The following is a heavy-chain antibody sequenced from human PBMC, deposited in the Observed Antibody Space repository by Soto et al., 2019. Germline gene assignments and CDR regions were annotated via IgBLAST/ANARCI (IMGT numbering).Heavy chain of an antibody. Sequence: GASVKVSCKASGFTFTSSAVQWVRQARGQRLEWIGWIVVGSGNTNYAQKFQERVTITRDMSTSTAYMELSSLRSEDTAVYYCAADPLDYCSGGSCPGWFDPWGQGTLVTVSS. V-gene: IGHV1-58*01. J-gene: IGHJ5*02. CDR1: GFTFTSSA. CDR2: IVVGSGNT. D-gene: IGHD2-15*01. CDR3: AADPLDYCSGGSCPGWFDP.